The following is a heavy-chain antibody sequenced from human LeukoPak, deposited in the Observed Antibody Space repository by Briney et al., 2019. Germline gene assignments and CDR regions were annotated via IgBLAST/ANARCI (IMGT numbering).Heavy chain of an antibody. V-gene: IGHV4-38-2*01. D-gene: IGHD2-2*01. Sequence: SETLSLTCAVSGYSISSGYYWGWIRQPPGKGLEWIGEINHSGSTNYNPSLKSRVTISVDTSKNQFSLKLSSVTAADTAFYYCARVPGRPAAVFDYWGQGTLVTVSS. J-gene: IGHJ4*02. CDR1: GYSISSGYY. CDR2: INHSGST. CDR3: ARVPGRPAAVFDY.